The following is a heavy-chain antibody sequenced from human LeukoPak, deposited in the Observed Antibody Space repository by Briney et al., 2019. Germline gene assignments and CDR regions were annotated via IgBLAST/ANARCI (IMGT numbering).Heavy chain of an antibody. Sequence: SETLSLTCTVSGGSISSGGYYWSWIRQPPGKGLEWIGYIYHSGSTYYNPSLKSRVTISVDRSKNQFSLKLSSVTAADTAVYYCARLGCSSTTCYLFGYWFDPWGQGTLVTVSS. V-gene: IGHV4-30-2*01. CDR1: GGSISSGGYY. D-gene: IGHD2-2*01. J-gene: IGHJ5*02. CDR2: IYHSGST. CDR3: ARLGCSSTTCYLFGYWFDP.